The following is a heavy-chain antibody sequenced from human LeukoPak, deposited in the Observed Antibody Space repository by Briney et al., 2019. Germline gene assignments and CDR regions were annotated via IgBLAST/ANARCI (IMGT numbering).Heavy chain of an antibody. CDR2: INTNTGNP. V-gene: IGHV7-4-1*02. J-gene: IGHJ4*02. Sequence: GASVKVSCKASGYTFTSYGISWVRQAPGQGLEWMGWINTNTGNPTYAQGFTGRFVFSLDTSVSTAYLQISSLKAEDTAVYYCAREGTMVRGVVNGIGYWGQGTLVTVSS. CDR1: GYTFTSYG. D-gene: IGHD3-10*01. CDR3: AREGTMVRGVVNGIGY.